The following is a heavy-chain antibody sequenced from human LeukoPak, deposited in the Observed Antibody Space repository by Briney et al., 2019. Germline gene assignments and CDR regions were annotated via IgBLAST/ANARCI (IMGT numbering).Heavy chain of an antibody. CDR1: GFTFSSYW. V-gene: IGHV3-74*01. J-gene: IGHJ6*03. D-gene: IGHD6-19*01. Sequence: GGSLRLSCAASGFTFSSYWMHWVRQAPGKGLVWVSRINSDGSSTSYADSVKGRFTISRDNAKNTLYLQMNSLRAEDTAVYYCARDPDSSGWYYYYYMDVWGQGTLVTVSS. CDR3: ARDPDSSGWYYYYYMDV. CDR2: INSDGSST.